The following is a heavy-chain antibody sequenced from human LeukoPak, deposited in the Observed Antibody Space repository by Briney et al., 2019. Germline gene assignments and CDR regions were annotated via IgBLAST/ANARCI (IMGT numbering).Heavy chain of an antibody. J-gene: IGHJ4*02. CDR3: ARGPQRASRYGSGTPFDY. CDR1: GGSIRSANYY. V-gene: IGHV4-61*02. Sequence: SQTLSLTCTVSGGSIRSANYYWSWIRQPAGKGLEWIGRIYTSGSTNYNPSLKSRVTISVDTSKNQFSLKLSSVTAADTAVYYCARGPQRASRYGSGTPFDYWGQGTLVTVSS. CDR2: IYTSGST. D-gene: IGHD3-10*01.